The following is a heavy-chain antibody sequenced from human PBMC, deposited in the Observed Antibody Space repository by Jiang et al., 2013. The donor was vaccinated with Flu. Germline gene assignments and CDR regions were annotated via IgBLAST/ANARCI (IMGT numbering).Heavy chain of an antibody. CDR2: INHSGST. CDR3: ARHAYGGNSPLDY. V-gene: IGHV4-34*01. J-gene: IGHJ4*02. Sequence: LLKPSETLSLTCAVYGGSFSGYYWSWIRQPPGKGLEWIGEINHSGSTNYNPSLKSRVTISVDTSKNQFSLKLSSVTAADTAVYYCARHAYGGNSPLDYWGQGTLVTVSS. CDR1: GGSFSGYY. D-gene: IGHD4-23*01.